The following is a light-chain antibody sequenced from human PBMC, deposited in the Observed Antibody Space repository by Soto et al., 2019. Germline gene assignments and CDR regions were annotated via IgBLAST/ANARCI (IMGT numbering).Light chain of an antibody. Sequence: QCVLTQPASGSGSPGQSIAISCTGTSSDVGGYNYVSWYQHHPGKAPKRMIHDVSNRPSGVSNRFSGSKSGNTASLTISGLQAEDEADYYCSSYIPNNSTYDFGTGTKVTVL. V-gene: IGLV2-14*03. CDR1: SSDVGGYNY. CDR2: DVS. CDR3: SSYIPNNSTYD. J-gene: IGLJ1*01.